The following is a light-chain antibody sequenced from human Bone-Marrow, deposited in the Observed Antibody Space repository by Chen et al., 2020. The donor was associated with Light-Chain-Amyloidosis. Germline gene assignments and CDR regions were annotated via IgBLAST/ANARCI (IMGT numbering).Light chain of an antibody. CDR2: DVS. CDR1: SSDVGGYNY. CDR3: CSFAGSYTVFV. V-gene: IGLV2-11*01. Sequence: QSALTQPRSVSGAPGQSVTISCTGSSSDVGGYNYVSWYQQHPGKAPKLMIYDVSKRPSGVPDRFSGSKSDNTASLTISGLQTEDEADYLCCSFAGSYTVFVLGTGTKVTVL. J-gene: IGLJ1*01.